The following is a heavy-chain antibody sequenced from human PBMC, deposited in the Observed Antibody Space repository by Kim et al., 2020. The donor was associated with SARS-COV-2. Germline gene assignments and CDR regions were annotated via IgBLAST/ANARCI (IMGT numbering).Heavy chain of an antibody. CDR1: GFTFSSYE. Sequence: GWSLRLSCAASGFTFSSYEMNWVRQAPEKGLAWVSYISSSGSTIYYAYSVKVRFTISRDNAKNSLYLQMNSLRAEDTAVHYCASSSSTSYFGDAIDIWG. CDR3: ASSSSTSYFGDAIDI. V-gene: IGHV3-48*03. J-gene: IGHJ3*02. D-gene: IGHD6-13*01. CDR2: ISSSGSTI.